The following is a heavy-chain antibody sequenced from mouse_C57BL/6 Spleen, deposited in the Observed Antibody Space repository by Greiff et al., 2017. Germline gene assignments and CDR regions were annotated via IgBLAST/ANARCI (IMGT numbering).Heavy chain of an antibody. CDR1: GYTFTTYP. J-gene: IGHJ4*01. D-gene: IGHD2-5*01. V-gene: IGHV1-47*01. CDR3: ARGHYSNSVGYYYAMDY. CDR2: FHPYNDDT. Sequence: VKLQESGAELVKPGASVKMSCKASGYTFTTYPIEWMKQNHGKSLEWIGNFHPYNDDTKYNEKFKGKATLTVEKSSSTVYLELSRLTSDDSAVYYCARGHYSNSVGYYYAMDYWGQGTSVTVSS.